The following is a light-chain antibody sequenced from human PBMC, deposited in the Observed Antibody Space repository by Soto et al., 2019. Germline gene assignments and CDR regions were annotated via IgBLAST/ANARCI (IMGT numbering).Light chain of an antibody. CDR1: QSVGSNY. CDR3: QQYGSSIQT. CDR2: GAS. Sequence: IVLTQFPGTLSLSPGERATLSCRASQSVGSNYLAWYQQRPGQPPNLLIFGASHRAPDIPDRFSGSGSGTDFTLTISRLEPEDFAVYYCQQYGSSIQTFGQGTKV. V-gene: IGKV3-20*01. J-gene: IGKJ1*01.